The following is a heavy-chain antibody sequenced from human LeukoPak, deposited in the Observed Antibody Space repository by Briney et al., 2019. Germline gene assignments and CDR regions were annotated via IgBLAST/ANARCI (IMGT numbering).Heavy chain of an antibody. D-gene: IGHD3-22*01. CDR3: ARDLNYDSPEYFHH. Sequence: GGSLRLSCAASGFIFSSYVMSWVRQAPGKGLEWVSTISGSGGTIYYADSVRGRFTISRDNSKNTLFLQMNSLRAEDTAVYYCARDLNYDSPEYFHHWGQGTLVTVSS. V-gene: IGHV3-23*01. CDR2: ISGSGGTI. CDR1: GFIFSSYV. J-gene: IGHJ1*01.